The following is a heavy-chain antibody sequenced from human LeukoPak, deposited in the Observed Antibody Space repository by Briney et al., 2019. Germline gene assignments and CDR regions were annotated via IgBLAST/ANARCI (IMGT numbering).Heavy chain of an antibody. V-gene: IGHV4-31*03. CDR3: ARAPMEPITIFGVATKRNWFDP. Sequence: SETLSLTCTVSGGSISSGGYYWSWIRQHPGKGLEWIGYIYYSGSTYYNPSLKSRVTISVDTSKNQFSLKLSSVTAADTAVYYCARAPMEPITIFGVATKRNWFDPWGQGTLVTVSS. CDR1: GGSISSGGYY. J-gene: IGHJ5*02. D-gene: IGHD3-3*01. CDR2: IYYSGST.